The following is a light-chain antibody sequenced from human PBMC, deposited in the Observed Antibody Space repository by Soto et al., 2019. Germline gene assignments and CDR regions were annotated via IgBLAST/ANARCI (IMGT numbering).Light chain of an antibody. CDR1: QSVSSY. V-gene: IGKV3-11*01. CDR2: DAS. CDR3: QQRSNWLHT. Sequence: EIVLTQSPATLSLSPGERATLSCRASQSVSSYLAWYQQKPGQAPRLLIYDASNRATGIPARFSGSGSGTDVTLTISSLEPEDFAVYYCQQRSNWLHTFGPGTKVDIK. J-gene: IGKJ3*01.